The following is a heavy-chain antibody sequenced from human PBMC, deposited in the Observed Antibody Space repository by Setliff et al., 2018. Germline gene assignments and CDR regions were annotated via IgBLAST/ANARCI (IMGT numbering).Heavy chain of an antibody. J-gene: IGHJ4*02. CDR1: GFTFSSYA. D-gene: IGHD3-10*01. Sequence: GGSLRLSCAASGFTFSSYAMSWVRQAPGKGLEWVSSISNSGGSTFYADSVKGRFTISRDNSKNTLYVQMNSLRAEDTAVYYCAKSYGSGSYRPLFDYWGQGTLVTVSS. V-gene: IGHV3-23*01. CDR2: ISNSGGST. CDR3: AKSYGSGSYRPLFDY.